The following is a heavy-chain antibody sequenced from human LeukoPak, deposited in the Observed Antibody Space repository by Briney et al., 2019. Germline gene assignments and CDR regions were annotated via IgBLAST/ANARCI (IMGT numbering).Heavy chain of an antibody. J-gene: IGHJ4*02. CDR2: TYYRSKWYN. CDR1: GDSVSSNSAA. CDR3: ARDRSRAYHFDY. D-gene: IGHD2-15*01. Sequence: SQTLSLTCTISGDSVSSNSAAWNWIRQSPSRGLEWPGRTYYRSKWYNDYAMSVKSRITNSPYTSKNQFFLQLNSVTPEDTAVYYCARDRSRAYHFDYWGQGTLVTVSS. V-gene: IGHV6-1*01.